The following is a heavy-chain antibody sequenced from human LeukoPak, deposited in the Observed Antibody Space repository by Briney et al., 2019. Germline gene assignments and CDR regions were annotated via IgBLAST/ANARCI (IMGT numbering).Heavy chain of an antibody. CDR1: GGTFSSYA. J-gene: IGHJ4*02. Sequence: SVRVSCKASGGTFSSYAISWVRQAPGQGLEWMARIIAIVGIANYAQKFQGRVTITADKSTSTAYMELSSLRSEDTAVYFCARDGHTAMVLPPPLNYGGQGTLVTVSS. CDR2: IIAIVGIA. CDR3: ARDGHTAMVLPPPLNY. V-gene: IGHV1-69*04. D-gene: IGHD5-18*01.